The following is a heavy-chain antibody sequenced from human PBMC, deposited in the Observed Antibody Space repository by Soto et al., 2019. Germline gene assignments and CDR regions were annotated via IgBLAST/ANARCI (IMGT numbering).Heavy chain of an antibody. J-gene: IGHJ4*02. CDR1: GGSISGYC. CDR3: AIGSYLFDY. Sequence: PSETLSLTCTVSGGSISGYCWSWIRQPPGKGLEWIGYIYYSGSTNYNPSLKSRVTISVDTSKNQFSLKLSSVTAADTAVYYCAIGSYLFDYWGQGTLVTVSS. D-gene: IGHD1-26*01. CDR2: IYYSGST. V-gene: IGHV4-59*01.